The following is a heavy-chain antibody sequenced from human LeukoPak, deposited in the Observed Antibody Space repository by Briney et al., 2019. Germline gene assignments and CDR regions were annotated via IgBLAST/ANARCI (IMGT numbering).Heavy chain of an antibody. J-gene: IGHJ4*02. Sequence: GGSLRLSCAASGFTFSDYYMSWIRQAPGKGLGWVSYISSSGSTIYYADSVKGRFTISRDNAKNSLYLQMNSLRAEDTAVYYCARQRAGFTVTTSDYWGQGTLVTVSS. V-gene: IGHV3-11*01. CDR1: GFTFSDYY. CDR3: ARQRAGFTVTTSDY. D-gene: IGHD4-17*01. CDR2: ISSSGSTI.